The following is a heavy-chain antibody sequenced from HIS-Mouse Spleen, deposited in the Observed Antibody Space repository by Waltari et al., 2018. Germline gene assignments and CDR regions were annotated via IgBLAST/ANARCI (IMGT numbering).Heavy chain of an antibody. CDR2: INHSGTT. D-gene: IGHD1-26*01. CDR3: ARVFVGVGATRAGSYFDY. Sequence: QVQLQQWGAGLLKPSETLSLTCAVYGGSFSCYYWSWIRQPPGKGQEWIGEINHSGTTDYTPSLRRRVTRSVDTSKNQFSLKLSSVTAADTAVYYCARVFVGVGATRAGSYFDYWGQGTLFTVSS. V-gene: IGHV4-34*01. CDR1: GGSFSCYY. J-gene: IGHJ4*02.